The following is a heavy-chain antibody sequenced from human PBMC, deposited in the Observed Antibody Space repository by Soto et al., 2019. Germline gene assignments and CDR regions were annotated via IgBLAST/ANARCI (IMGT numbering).Heavy chain of an antibody. D-gene: IGHD3-22*01. CDR1: GYTFTNYG. J-gene: IGHJ4*02. CDR3: ARDPSYYYDSSGYFDY. Sequence: ASVKVSCKASGYTFTNYGISWVRQAPGQGLQWMGWISAYNGNTNYAQKLQGRVTMTTVTSTSTAYMELRSLRSDDTAVYYCARDPSYYYDSSGYFDYWGQGTLVTVSS. CDR2: ISAYNGNT. V-gene: IGHV1-18*01.